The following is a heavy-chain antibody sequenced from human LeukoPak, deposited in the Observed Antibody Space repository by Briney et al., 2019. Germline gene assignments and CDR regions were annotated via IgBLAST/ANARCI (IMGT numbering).Heavy chain of an antibody. CDR3: ARVRFRRALNCFDY. D-gene: IGHD1-1*01. CDR2: IYYSGST. V-gene: IGHV4-39*07. Sequence: SETLSLTCTVSGGSISSSSYYWGWIRQPPGKGLEWIGSIYYSGSTYYNPSLKSRVTISVDTSKNQCSLKLSSVTAADTAVYYCARVRFRRALNCFDYWGQGTLVTVSS. CDR1: GGSISSSSYY. J-gene: IGHJ4*02.